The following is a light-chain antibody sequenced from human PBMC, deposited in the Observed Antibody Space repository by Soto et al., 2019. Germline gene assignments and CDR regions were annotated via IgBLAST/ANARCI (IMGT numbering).Light chain of an antibody. CDR3: QSYDSSLSGVYV. CDR1: RSNIGAAYG. V-gene: IGLV1-40*01. J-gene: IGLJ1*01. Sequence: QSVLTQPPSVSGAPGQRVTISCTGGRSNIGAAYGVHWYQHLPGTAPKLLIYDDSNRPSGVPDRFSGSKSGTSASLDITGLQAEDEADYYCQSYDSSLSGVYVFGTGTQLTVL. CDR2: DDS.